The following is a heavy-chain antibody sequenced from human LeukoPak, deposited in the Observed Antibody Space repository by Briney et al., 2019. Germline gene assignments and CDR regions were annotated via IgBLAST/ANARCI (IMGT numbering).Heavy chain of an antibody. D-gene: IGHD5/OR15-5a*01. J-gene: IGHJ4*02. V-gene: IGHV3-23*01. CDR1: GFTFATYA. Sequence: GGSLRLSCVASGFTFATYAMSWVRQAPGKGLEWVSAINANGIGTFYADSVKGRFTISRDNSKNTLFLQMDSLRAEDAALYYCAKHPVSGNFDSWGQGTLVTVSS. CDR2: INANGIGT. CDR3: AKHPVSGNFDS.